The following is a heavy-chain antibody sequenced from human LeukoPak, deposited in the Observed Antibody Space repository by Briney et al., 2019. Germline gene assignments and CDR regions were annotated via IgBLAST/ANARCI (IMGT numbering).Heavy chain of an antibody. V-gene: IGHV4-59*11. CDR3: ARLLDNDASGYPDTFDM. J-gene: IGHJ3*02. CDR1: SGSMSGHY. D-gene: IGHD3-22*01. CDR2: IYYSGKT. Sequence: SETLSLTCTVSSGSMSGHYWSWIRQSPGKGLQWVGYIYYSGKTYYNPSLQSQVTMSVDTSKGHFSLRLTSVTAADTALYYCARLLDNDASGYPDTFDMWGLGTMVTVSS.